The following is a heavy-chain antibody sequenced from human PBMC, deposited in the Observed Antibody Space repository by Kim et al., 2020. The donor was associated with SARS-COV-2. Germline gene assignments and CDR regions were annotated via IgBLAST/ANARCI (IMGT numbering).Heavy chain of an antibody. V-gene: IGHV4-39*07. CDR1: GGSISSSSYY. D-gene: IGHD2-15*01. CDR3: AGPAATSTSGFDY. CDR2: IYNSGST. Sequence: SETLSLTCTVSGGSISSSSYYWGWICQPPGRGLEWIGTIYNSGSTYYNPSLKSRVTISVDTSKNQFSLNLSSVTAADTAVYFCAGPAATSTSGFDYWGQGTLVTVSS. J-gene: IGHJ4*02.